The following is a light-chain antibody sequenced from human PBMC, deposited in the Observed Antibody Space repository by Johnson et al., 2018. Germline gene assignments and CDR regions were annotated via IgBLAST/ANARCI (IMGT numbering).Light chain of an antibody. Sequence: QSVLTQPPSVSAAPGQKVTISCSGSSSNIGNNYVSWYQQLPGTAPKLLIYENNKRPSGIPDRFSGYKSGPSATLGITGLPTGDEADYYCGTWDSSLSAGNVFGTGTKVTVL. V-gene: IGLV1-51*02. CDR3: GTWDSSLSAGNV. CDR1: SSNIGNNY. J-gene: IGLJ1*01. CDR2: ENN.